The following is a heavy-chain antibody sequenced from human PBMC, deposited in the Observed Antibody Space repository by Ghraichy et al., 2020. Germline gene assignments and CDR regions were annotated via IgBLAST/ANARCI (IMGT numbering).Heavy chain of an antibody. CDR2: VFYSGST. V-gene: IGHV4-59*01. Sequence: SETLSLTCTVSGGSISTDYWSWIRQPPGKRLEWIGYVFYSGSTYYNPSLKSRVTMSFDTSKMQFSLKLSSVTAADTAVYYCAKFWGMDVWGQGTTVTVSS. CDR1: GGSISTDY. J-gene: IGHJ6*02. CDR3: AKFWGMDV.